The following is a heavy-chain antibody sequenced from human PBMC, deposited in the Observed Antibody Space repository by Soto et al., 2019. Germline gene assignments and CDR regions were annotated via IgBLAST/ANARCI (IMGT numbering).Heavy chain of an antibody. CDR2: ISYDGSNK. CDR3: AKGLILLWFGELSY. V-gene: IGHV3-30*18. J-gene: IGHJ4*02. Sequence: PGGSLRLSFAASGFTFSSYGMHWVRQDPDKGLEWVAVISYDGSNKYYADSVKGRFTISRDNSKNTLYLQVNSLRAEDTAVYYCAKGLILLWFGELSYWGQGTLVTVSS. CDR1: GFTFSSYG. D-gene: IGHD3-10*01.